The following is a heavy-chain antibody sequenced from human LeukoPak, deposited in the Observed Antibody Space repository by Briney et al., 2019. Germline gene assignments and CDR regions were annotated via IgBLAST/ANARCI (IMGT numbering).Heavy chain of an antibody. CDR1: GFTFSSYG. CDR2: IWYDGSNK. CDR3: ARDPRGGSGSSLYYYYYGMDV. D-gene: IGHD3-10*01. Sequence: PGGSLRLSCAASGFTFSSYGMHWVRQAPGKGLEWVAVIWYDGSNKYYADSVKGRFTISRDNSKNTLYLQMNSLRAEDTAVYYCARDPRGGSGSSLYYYYYGMDVWGQGTTVTVSS. V-gene: IGHV3-33*01. J-gene: IGHJ6*02.